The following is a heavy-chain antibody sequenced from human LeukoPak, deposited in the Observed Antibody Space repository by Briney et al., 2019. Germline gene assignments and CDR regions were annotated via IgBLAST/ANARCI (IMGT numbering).Heavy chain of an antibody. Sequence: GGSLRLSCAASGFTFSSYAMSWVRQAPGKGLEWASAISGSGGGTYNADSVKGRFSISRDNSKNTLDLQMNSLRAEDTAVYYCAKLLDSSGYYHVTAFDIWGQGTMVTVSS. CDR3: AKLLDSSGYYHVTAFDI. J-gene: IGHJ3*02. D-gene: IGHD3-22*01. CDR1: GFTFSSYA. CDR2: ISGSGGGT. V-gene: IGHV3-23*01.